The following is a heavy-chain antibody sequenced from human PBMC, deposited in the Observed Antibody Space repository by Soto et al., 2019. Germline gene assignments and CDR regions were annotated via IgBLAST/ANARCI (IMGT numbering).Heavy chain of an antibody. J-gene: IGHJ5*02. CDR3: ASATGDSSSWYWGWFDP. D-gene: IGHD6-13*01. CDR2: IYYSGST. Sequence: QLQLQESGPGLVKPSETLSLTCTVSGGSISSSSYYWGWIRQPPGKGLEWIGSIYYSGSTYYNPSLKSRVTISVDTSKNQFSLKLSSGTAADTAVYYCASATGDSSSWYWGWFDPWGQGTLVTVSS. CDR1: GGSISSSSYY. V-gene: IGHV4-39*01.